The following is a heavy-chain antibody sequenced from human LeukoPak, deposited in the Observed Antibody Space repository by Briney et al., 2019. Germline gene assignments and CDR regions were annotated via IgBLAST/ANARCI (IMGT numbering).Heavy chain of an antibody. CDR3: ARQFGYSYGYDY. Sequence: SQTLSLTCTVSGGSISSGDYYWSWIRQPPGKGLEWIGYTYYSGSTYYNPSLKSRATISVDTSKNQFSLKLTSVTAADTAVYYCARQFGYSYGYDYWGQGALVTVSS. D-gene: IGHD5-18*01. V-gene: IGHV4-30-4*01. CDR2: TYYSGST. CDR1: GGSISSGDYY. J-gene: IGHJ4*02.